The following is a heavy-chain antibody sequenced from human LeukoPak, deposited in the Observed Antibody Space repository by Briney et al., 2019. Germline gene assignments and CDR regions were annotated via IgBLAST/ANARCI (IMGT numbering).Heavy chain of an antibody. J-gene: IGHJ4*02. D-gene: IGHD6-6*01. CDR1: GGSISSSSYY. CDR3: ARERISSSSGDYYFDY. Sequence: SETLSLTSTVSGGSISSSSYYWGWIRQPPGKGLEWIGSIYYSGSTYYNPSLKSRVTISVDTSKNQFSLKLSSVTAADTAVYYCARERISSSSGDYYFDYWGQGTLVTVSS. CDR2: IYYSGST. V-gene: IGHV4-39*07.